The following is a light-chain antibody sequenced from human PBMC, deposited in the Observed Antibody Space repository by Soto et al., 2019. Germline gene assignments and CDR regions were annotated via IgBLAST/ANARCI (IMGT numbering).Light chain of an antibody. Sequence: QSVQTQPPSVSGAPGQRVTISCTGSSSNIGPTYDVHWYQQLPGTAPKRLIYANTNRPSGVPDRFSGSRSGTSASLAITGLQAEDEADYYCRSYDSSLSGYVFGTGTKVTVL. J-gene: IGLJ1*01. CDR1: SSNIGPTYD. CDR2: ANT. V-gene: IGLV1-40*01. CDR3: RSYDSSLSGYV.